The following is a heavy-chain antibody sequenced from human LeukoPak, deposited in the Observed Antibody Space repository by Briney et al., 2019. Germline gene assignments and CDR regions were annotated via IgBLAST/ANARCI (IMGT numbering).Heavy chain of an antibody. Sequence: SETLSLTCTVSGGSISSYYWSWIRQPPGKGLEWIGYIYYSGSTNYNPSLKSRVTISVDTSKSQFSLKLSSVTAADTAVYYCARVPPRTSMYSSSWYYFDYWGQGTLVTVSS. D-gene: IGHD6-13*01. V-gene: IGHV4-59*01. CDR1: GGSISSYY. J-gene: IGHJ4*02. CDR3: ARVPPRTSMYSSSWYYFDY. CDR2: IYYSGST.